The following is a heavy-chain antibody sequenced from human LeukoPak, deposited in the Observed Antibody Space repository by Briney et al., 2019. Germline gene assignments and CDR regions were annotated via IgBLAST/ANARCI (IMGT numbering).Heavy chain of an antibody. V-gene: IGHV3-30-3*01. CDR1: GFTFSSYA. CDR2: ISYDGSNK. D-gene: IGHD1-26*01. Sequence: EGSPRLSCAASGFTFSSYAMHWVRQAPGKGLEWVAVISYDGSNKYYADSVKGRFTISRDNSKNTLYLQMNSLRAEDTAVYYCARDLPSPPSGYYGMDVWGQGTTVTVSS. CDR3: ARDLPSPPSGYYGMDV. J-gene: IGHJ6*02.